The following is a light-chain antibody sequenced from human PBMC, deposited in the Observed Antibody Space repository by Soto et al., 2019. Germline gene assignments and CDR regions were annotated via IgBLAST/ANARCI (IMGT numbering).Light chain of an antibody. J-gene: IGKJ5*01. CDR2: GAS. V-gene: IGKV3-20*01. CDR1: QSVSSSY. CDR3: QQYNNWPQIT. Sequence: EIVLTQSPGTLSLSPGERATLSCRAIQSVSSSYLAWYQQKPGQAPRLLIYGASSRATGIPDRFSGSGSGTDFTLTISRLESEDFAVYYCQQYNNWPQITFGQGTRLEIK.